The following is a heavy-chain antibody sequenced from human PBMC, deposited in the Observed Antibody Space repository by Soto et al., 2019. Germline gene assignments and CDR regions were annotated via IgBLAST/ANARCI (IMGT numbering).Heavy chain of an antibody. CDR3: ARVGSRGWSPDY. D-gene: IGHD6-19*01. CDR2: IFYTGST. CDR1: GGSTSGHY. Sequence: SETLSLTCTVSGGSTSGHYWIWLRQSPGKRLEWIGYIFYTGSTNYNPSLKSRVTLSVDTSKNQFSLRLSSVTAADTAVYYCARVGSRGWSPDYSGQGTLVTVSS. J-gene: IGHJ4*02. V-gene: IGHV4-59*11.